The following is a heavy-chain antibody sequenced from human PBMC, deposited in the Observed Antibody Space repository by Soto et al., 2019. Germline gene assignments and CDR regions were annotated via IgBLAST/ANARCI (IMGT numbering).Heavy chain of an antibody. J-gene: IGHJ4*02. CDR2: IYSGGST. CDR1: GVTVSSNY. Sequence: EVQLVETGGGLIQPGGSLRLSCAASGVTVSSNYMSWVRQAPGKGLEWVSVIYSGGSTYYADSVKGRFTISRDNSKNTLYLQMNSLRAEDTAVYYCARGGGSYYADYFDYWGQGTLVTVSS. V-gene: IGHV3-53*02. D-gene: IGHD1-26*01. CDR3: ARGGGSYYADYFDY.